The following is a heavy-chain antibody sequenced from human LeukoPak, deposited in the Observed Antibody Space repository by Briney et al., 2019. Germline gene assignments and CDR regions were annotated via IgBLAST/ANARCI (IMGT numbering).Heavy chain of an antibody. CDR2: IYWDDDK. V-gene: IGHV2-5*02. CDR1: GFSLSTSGVG. CDR3: AHTPLGLVSQH. D-gene: IGHD3/OR15-3a*01. Sequence: SGPTLVKPTQTLTLTCTFSGFSLSTSGVGVGWIRQPPGKALEWLALIYWDDDKRYSPSLKSRLTITKDTSKNQVVLTMTNMAPGDTPTYYCAHTPLGLVSQHWGQGTLVTVSS. J-gene: IGHJ1*01.